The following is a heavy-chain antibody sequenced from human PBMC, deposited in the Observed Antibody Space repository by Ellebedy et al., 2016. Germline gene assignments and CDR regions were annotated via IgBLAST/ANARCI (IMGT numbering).Heavy chain of an antibody. D-gene: IGHD5-24*01. CDR1: GFSVSSHY. CDR3: ARFLEDNSDGFDV. V-gene: IGHV3-53*01. Sequence: GESLKISXVASGFSVSSHYMTWVRQAPGKGLAWVSIIYTAGDSYYAASVKGRFTVSRDKSKNIFYLQMNSLRADDTAVYFCARFLEDNSDGFDVWGLGTRVTVSS. CDR2: IYTAGDS. J-gene: IGHJ3*01.